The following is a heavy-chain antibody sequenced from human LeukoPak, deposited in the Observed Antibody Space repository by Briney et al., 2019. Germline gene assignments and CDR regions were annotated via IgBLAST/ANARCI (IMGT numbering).Heavy chain of an antibody. D-gene: IGHD2-21*01. CDR1: GGSINSGGYY. CDR2: IYYSGST. CDR3: AKDFRIGYSAHFDY. Sequence: SETLSLTCTVSGGSINSGGYYWSWIRQHPGKGLEWIGYIYYSGSTYYNPSLKSRVTISVDTSKNQFSLKLSSETAADTAVYYCAKDFRIGYSAHFDYWGQGALVTVSS. J-gene: IGHJ4*02. V-gene: IGHV4-31*03.